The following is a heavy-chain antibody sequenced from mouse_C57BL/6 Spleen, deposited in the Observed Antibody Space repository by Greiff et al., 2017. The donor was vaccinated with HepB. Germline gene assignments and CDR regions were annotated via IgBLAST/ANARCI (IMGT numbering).Heavy chain of an antibody. V-gene: IGHV5-9*01. CDR3: ARDGYYPYYFDY. D-gene: IGHD2-3*01. CDR2: ISGGGGNT. CDR1: GFTFSSYT. J-gene: IGHJ2*01. Sequence: EVKLMESGGGLVKPGGSLKPSCAASGFTFSSYTMSWVRQTPEKRLEWVATISGGGGNTYYPDSVKGRFTISRDNAKNTLYLQMSSLRSEDTALYYCARDGYYPYYFDYWGQGTTLTVSS.